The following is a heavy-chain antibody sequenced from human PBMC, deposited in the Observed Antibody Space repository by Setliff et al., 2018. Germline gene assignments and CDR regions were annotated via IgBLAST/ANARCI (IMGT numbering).Heavy chain of an antibody. Sequence: SETLSLTCTVSGASLSSGSYYWSWIRQSAGKGLEWIGHIYTNGATSYSPSLKSRVSISADTSKNVLSLRLTSVTAADTAVYYCAKEYVVISFVNNIHHHYGMDVWGQGTTVTVSS. CDR1: GASLSSGSYY. CDR3: AKEYVVISFVNNIHHHYGMDV. CDR2: IYTNGAT. V-gene: IGHV4-61*09. J-gene: IGHJ6*02. D-gene: IGHD2-21*01.